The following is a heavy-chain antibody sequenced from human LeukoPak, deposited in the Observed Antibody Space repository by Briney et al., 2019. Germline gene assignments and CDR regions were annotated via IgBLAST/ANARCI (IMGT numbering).Heavy chain of an antibody. D-gene: IGHD6-19*01. CDR1: GFTFSSYA. CDR2: ISYDGSNK. Sequence: GRSLRLSCAASGFTFSSYAMHWVRQAPGKGLEWVAVISYDGSNKHYADSVKGRFTISRDNSKNTLYLQMNSLRAEDTAVYYCARARGQWLADAFDIWGQGTMVTVSS. V-gene: IGHV3-30-3*01. J-gene: IGHJ3*02. CDR3: ARARGQWLADAFDI.